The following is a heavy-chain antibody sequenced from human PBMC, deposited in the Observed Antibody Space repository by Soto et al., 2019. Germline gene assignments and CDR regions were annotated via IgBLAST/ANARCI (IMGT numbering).Heavy chain of an antibody. Sequence: PVGALRLSCAASGFTFSSSGMHWVRQAPGKGLEWVAVIWYDGRNKNYADSVKGRFTVSRDNSQNTLYLQMNSLRVEDTAVYYCARVPRSGPGANSFYMWGQGTKVTVSS. J-gene: IGHJ3*02. CDR1: GFTFSSSG. V-gene: IGHV3-33*01. CDR3: ARVPRSGPGANSFYM. CDR2: IWYDGRNK. D-gene: IGHD6-19*01.